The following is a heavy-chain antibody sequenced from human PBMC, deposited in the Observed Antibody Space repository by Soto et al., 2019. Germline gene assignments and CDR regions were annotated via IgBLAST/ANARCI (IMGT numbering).Heavy chain of an antibody. J-gene: IGHJ1*01. CDR3: ARDEITGSSWYGMYFQH. V-gene: IGHV3-33*01. D-gene: IGHD6-13*01. Sequence: QVQLVESGGGVVQPGRSLRLSCAASGFTFRSYAMHWVRQAPGKGLEWVAVIWHDGSSKYYADSVKGRFTISRDNSENXXYLQMDSLRVEDTAVYYCARDEITGSSWYGMYFQHWGQGTLVTVSS. CDR1: GFTFRSYA. CDR2: IWHDGSSK.